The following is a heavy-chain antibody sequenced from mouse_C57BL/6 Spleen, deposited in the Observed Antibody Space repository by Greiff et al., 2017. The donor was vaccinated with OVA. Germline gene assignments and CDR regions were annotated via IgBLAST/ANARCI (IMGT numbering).Heavy chain of an antibody. D-gene: IGHD4-1*01. CDR3: AKKVGTGGAMDY. CDR1: GFSLTSYG. CDR2: IWRGGST. Sequence: VKLMESGPGLVQPSQSLSITCTVSGFSLTSYGVHWVRQSPGKGLEWLGVIWRGGSTDYNAAFMSRLSITKDNSKSQVFFKMNSLQADDTAIYYCAKKVGTGGAMDYWGQGTSVTVSS. J-gene: IGHJ4*01. V-gene: IGHV2-5*01.